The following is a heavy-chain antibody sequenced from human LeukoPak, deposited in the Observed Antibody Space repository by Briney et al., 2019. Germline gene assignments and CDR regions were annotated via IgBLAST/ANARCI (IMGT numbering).Heavy chain of an antibody. CDR2: IYYSGST. J-gene: IGHJ4*02. CDR1: GGSISSYD. D-gene: IGHD3-9*01. CDR3: ARGLTPLYYFDY. V-gene: IGHV4-59*12. Sequence: SETLSLTCTVSGGSISSYDWSWIRQPPGKGLEWIGYIYYSGSTNYNPSLKSRVTISVDTSKNQFSLKLSSVTAADTAVYYCARGLTPLYYFDYWGQGTLVTVSS.